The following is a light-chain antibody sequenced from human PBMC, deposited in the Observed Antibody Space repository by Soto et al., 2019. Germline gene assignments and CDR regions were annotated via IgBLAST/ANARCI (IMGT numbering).Light chain of an antibody. CDR1: SSDVGGYNY. CDR3: SSSTSSSNYV. Sequence: QSALTQPASVSGSPGQSITISCTGTSSDVGGYNYVSWYQQHPGKAPKLMIYDVSNRPSGVSNRFSGSKSGNTASLTISGLQAEEDADYYCSSSTSSSNYVFGTGTKLTVL. J-gene: IGLJ1*01. CDR2: DVS. V-gene: IGLV2-14*01.